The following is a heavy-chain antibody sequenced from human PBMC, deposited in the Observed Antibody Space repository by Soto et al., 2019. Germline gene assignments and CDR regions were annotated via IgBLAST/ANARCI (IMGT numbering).Heavy chain of an antibody. V-gene: IGHV1-46*01. J-gene: IGHJ1*01. Sequence: ASVKVSCKASGYTFTTYHMHWVRQAPGQGLEWMGIINPSGGSTSFSQKFQGRLTLTRDTSTSTVYMELSSLRSEDTAVYFCARGLTDRAEYFQNWGQGTLVTVSS. CDR2: INPSGGST. CDR1: GYTFTTYH. D-gene: IGHD3-22*01. CDR3: ARGLTDRAEYFQN.